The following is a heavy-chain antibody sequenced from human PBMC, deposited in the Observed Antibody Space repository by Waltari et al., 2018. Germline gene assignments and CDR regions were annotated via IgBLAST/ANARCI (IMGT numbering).Heavy chain of an antibody. D-gene: IGHD3-22*01. J-gene: IGHJ6*01. CDR1: GGSTSSYY. Sequence: QVQLQESGPGLVKPSETLSLTCTVSGGSTSSYYWSWIRQSAEKGLEWIGRIHSSGSTNYRPSLEGRATLYVDMSKKQFSLKLTSVTAADTAVYYCARDQRNSYSGSSSYYYEMDVWGQGTTVTVSS. V-gene: IGHV4-4*07. CDR3: ARDQRNSYSGSSSYYYEMDV. CDR2: IHSSGST.